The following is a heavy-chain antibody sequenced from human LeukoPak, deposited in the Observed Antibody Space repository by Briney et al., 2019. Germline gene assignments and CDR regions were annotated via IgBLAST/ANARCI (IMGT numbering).Heavy chain of an antibody. V-gene: IGHV3-15*01. CDR2: IKSRSDGGTT. J-gene: IGHJ4*02. Sequence: GGSLRLSCAASGFTFNNAWMTWVRQGPGKGLEWVGRIKSRSDGGTTDYAAPVKGRFTISRDDSKNTVYLQMESLKTEDSAVYYCTTSPECGGDCYFYWGQGTLVTVSS. D-gene: IGHD2-21*02. CDR1: GFTFNNAW. CDR3: TTSPECGGDCYFY.